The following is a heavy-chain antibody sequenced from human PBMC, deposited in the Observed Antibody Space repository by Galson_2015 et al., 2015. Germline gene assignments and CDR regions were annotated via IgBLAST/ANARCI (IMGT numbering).Heavy chain of an antibody. CDR2: IKGDGSSI. Sequence: SLRLSCAASGFTFSSYWMHWVRHVPGKGLLWVSRIKGDGSSIIYADSVKGRFTISRDNTKNTVWLQMNSLRVEDTAVYYCARDPVDGSGHFDYWGQGTLFPVSS. D-gene: IGHD6-19*01. CDR1: GFTFSSYW. V-gene: IGHV3-74*01. CDR3: ARDPVDGSGHFDY. J-gene: IGHJ4*02.